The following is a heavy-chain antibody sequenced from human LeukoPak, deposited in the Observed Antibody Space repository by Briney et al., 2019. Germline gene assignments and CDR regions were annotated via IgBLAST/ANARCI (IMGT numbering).Heavy chain of an antibody. V-gene: IGHV4-34*01. CDR1: GGSFSDYS. CDR3: ASMIGYYYYYMDV. J-gene: IGHJ6*03. CDR2: INPSGGT. Sequence: SETLSLTCAVYGGSFSDYSWSWIRQPPGKGLEWIGEINPSGGTNHNPSLMSRVSMSVDTSKNQFSLKLSSVTAADTAVYYCASMIGYYYYYMDVWGKGTTVTVSS. D-gene: IGHD3-10*02.